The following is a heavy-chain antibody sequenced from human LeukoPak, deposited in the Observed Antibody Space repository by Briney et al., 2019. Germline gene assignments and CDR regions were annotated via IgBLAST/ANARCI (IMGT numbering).Heavy chain of an antibody. Sequence: SETLSFTCAVYGGSFSGYYWSWIRQPPGKGLEWIGEINHSGSTNYNPSLKSRVTISVDTSKNQFSLKLSSVTAADTAVYYCARVRITMVREPYYYYYGMDVWGQGTTVTVSS. CDR2: INHSGST. D-gene: IGHD3-10*01. CDR3: ARVRITMVREPYYYYYGMDV. J-gene: IGHJ6*02. CDR1: GGSFSGYY. V-gene: IGHV4-34*01.